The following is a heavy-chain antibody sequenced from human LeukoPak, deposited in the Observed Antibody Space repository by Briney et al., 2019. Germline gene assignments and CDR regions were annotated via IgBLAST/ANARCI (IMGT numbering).Heavy chain of an antibody. V-gene: IGHV4-59*12. D-gene: IGHD6-13*01. CDR3: ARESYSRYYYFDY. J-gene: IGHJ4*02. CDR2: IYYSGGT. Sequence: SETLSLTCTVSGGSITSDSWSWIRQPPGKGLEWIGYIYYSGGTNYNPSLKSRSTISLDTSKNQFSLKLTFLTAADTAVYYCARESYSRYYYFDYWGQGTLVTVSS. CDR1: GGSITSDS.